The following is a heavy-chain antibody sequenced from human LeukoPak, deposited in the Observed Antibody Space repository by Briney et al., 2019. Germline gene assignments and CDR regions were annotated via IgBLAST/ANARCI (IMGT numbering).Heavy chain of an antibody. CDR3: ASLAVAGLSEGY. V-gene: IGHV4-39*01. CDR1: GGSISSGSYY. CDR2: IYYSGST. J-gene: IGHJ4*02. D-gene: IGHD6-19*01. Sequence: SETLSLTCTVSGGSISSGSYYWAWIRQPPGKGLEWIASIYYSGSTYYNPSLKSRVTISVDTSRNQFSLKLSSVTAADTAVYYCASLAVAGLSEGYWGQGTLVIVSS.